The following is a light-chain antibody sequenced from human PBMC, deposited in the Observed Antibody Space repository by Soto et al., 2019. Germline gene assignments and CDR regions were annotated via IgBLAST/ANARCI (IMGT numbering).Light chain of an antibody. J-gene: IGLJ2*01. V-gene: IGLV1-47*01. CDR3: TSWDDSLYHVV. Sequence: QSVLTQPPSASGTPGQRVTFSCSGGRSNIGSNYVFWYQQFPGTAPKLLIYRNNQRPSGVPDRFSGSKSGTSASLAISGLRSEDEADYYCTSWDDSLYHVVFGGGTKLPS. CDR1: RSNIGSNY. CDR2: RNN.